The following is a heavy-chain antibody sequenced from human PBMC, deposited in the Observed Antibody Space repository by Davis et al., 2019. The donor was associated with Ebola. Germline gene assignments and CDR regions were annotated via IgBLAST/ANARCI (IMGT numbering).Heavy chain of an antibody. CDR2: VFFSGSA. D-gene: IGHD3-3*01. Sequence: PSETLSLTCSVSGGSISSAFHFWGWFRQPPAGGPERIGNVFFSGSAYYNPSLKSRVTIFVDTSTNQFSLNLASVSAADTAIYYCAGLLRSLEWGDYWGQGALVAVSS. CDR1: GGSISSAFHF. CDR3: AGLLRSLEWGDY. J-gene: IGHJ4*02. V-gene: IGHV4-39*01.